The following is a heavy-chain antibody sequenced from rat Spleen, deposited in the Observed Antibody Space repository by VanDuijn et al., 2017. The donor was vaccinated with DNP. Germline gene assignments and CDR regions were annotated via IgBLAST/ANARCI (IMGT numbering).Heavy chain of an antibody. CDR1: GFTFSTYW. V-gene: IGHV5-25*01. D-gene: IGHD4-3*01. J-gene: IGHJ2*01. CDR2: INTDGGNT. CDR3: ARHGEIRAPFDY. Sequence: EVQLVESGGGLVQPGRSMKLSCAASGFTFSTYWMYWIRQTPGKGLEWVASINTDGGNTHYPDSVKGRFTISRDNAKNTLSLQMDSLRSEETATYYCARHGEIRAPFDYWGQGIMVTVSS.